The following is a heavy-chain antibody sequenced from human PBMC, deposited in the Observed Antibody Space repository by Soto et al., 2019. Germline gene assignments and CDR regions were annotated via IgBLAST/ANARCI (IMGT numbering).Heavy chain of an antibody. J-gene: IGHJ5*02. CDR3: ARGGGQKTTNWFDP. D-gene: IGHD1-1*01. V-gene: IGHV4-34*01. Sequence: SETLSLTCAVYGGSFSGYYWSWVRQPPGKGLEWIGEINHSGSTNYNPSLKSRVTISVDTSKNQFSLKLSSVTAADTAVYYCARGGGQKTTNWFDPWSQGTLVTVSS. CDR1: GGSFSGYY. CDR2: INHSGST.